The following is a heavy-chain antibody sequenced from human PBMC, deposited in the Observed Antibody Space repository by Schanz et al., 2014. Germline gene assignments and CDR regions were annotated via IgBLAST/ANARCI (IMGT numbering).Heavy chain of an antibody. V-gene: IGHV3-23*01. CDR1: GFIFGSSV. CDR2: ITSASDHI. J-gene: IGHJ4*02. CDR3: AKKVTGSNPFDS. Sequence: EVQLLESGGGLIQPGGSLRLSCAASGFIFGSSVMAWVRQAPGKGLEWVSGITSASDHIDYAESVKGRFTISRDNSKNTMYLQMDSLRAKDTAVYFCAKKVTGSNPFDSWGQGTLVTVSS. D-gene: IGHD4-4*01.